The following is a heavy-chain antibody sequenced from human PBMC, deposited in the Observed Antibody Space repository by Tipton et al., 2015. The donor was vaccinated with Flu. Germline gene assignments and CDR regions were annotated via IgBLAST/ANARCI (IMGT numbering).Heavy chain of an antibody. D-gene: IGHD4-11*01. V-gene: IGHV4-61*02. CDR1: GDSISVGSHY. CDR2: IYTNGRT. J-gene: IGHJ5*02. Sequence: TLSLTCTVSGDSISVGSHYWSWIRQPAGKGLEWIGRIYTNGRTNYNPSLKSRVTISVDTSKNQFSLKVFSVTAADTAVYYCARRDYSNYVSDPKSWFDPWGQGILVTVSS. CDR3: ARRDYSNYVSDPKSWFDP.